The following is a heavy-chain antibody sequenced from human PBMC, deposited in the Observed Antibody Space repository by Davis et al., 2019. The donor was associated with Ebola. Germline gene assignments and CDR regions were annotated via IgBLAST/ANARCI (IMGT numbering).Heavy chain of an antibody. J-gene: IGHJ6*02. CDR1: GGTFSSYA. Sequence: SVKVSCKASGGTFSSYAISWVRQAPGQGLEWMGGIIPIFGTANYAQKFQGRVTITADKSTSTVYMELSSLRSEDTAVYYCAREGAYDYGDYALGMDVWGQGTTVTVSS. V-gene: IGHV1-69*06. CDR2: IIPIFGTA. D-gene: IGHD4-17*01. CDR3: AREGAYDYGDYALGMDV.